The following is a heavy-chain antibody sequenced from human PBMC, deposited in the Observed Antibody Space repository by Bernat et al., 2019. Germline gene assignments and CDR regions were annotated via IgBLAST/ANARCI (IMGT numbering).Heavy chain of an antibody. CDR2: IWYDGSNK. CDR1: GFTFSSYG. J-gene: IGHJ5*02. CDR3: ERDPYDFWRGYWGWFDP. D-gene: IGHD3-3*01. Sequence: SCAASGFTFSSYGMHWVRQAPGKGLEWVAVIWYDGSNKYYADSGKGRFTISRDNSKNTLYLQMNSLRAEDTAVYYCERDPYDFWRGYWGWFDPWGKGTLV. V-gene: IGHV3-33*01.